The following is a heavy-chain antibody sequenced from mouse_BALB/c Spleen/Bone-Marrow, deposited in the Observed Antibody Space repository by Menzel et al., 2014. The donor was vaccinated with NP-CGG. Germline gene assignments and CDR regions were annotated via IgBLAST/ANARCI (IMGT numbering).Heavy chain of an antibody. V-gene: IGHV14-3*02. Sequence: EVMLVESGAELVKPGASVKLSCTASGFNIKDTYMHWVKQRPEQGLEWIGRIDPANGNTKYDPKFQGKATITADTSSNTAYLQLSGLTSEDTAVYYCARWGITTGFAYWGQGTLVTVSA. D-gene: IGHD2-4*01. CDR2: IDPANGNT. CDR3: ARWGITTGFAY. J-gene: IGHJ3*01. CDR1: GFNIKDTY.